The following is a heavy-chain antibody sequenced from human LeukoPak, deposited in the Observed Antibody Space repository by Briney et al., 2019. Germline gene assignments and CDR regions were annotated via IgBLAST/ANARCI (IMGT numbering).Heavy chain of an antibody. D-gene: IGHD2-21*01. V-gene: IGHV4-59*01. Sequence: PSETLSLTCTVSGGSISSYYWSWIRQPPGKGLEWIGYIYYSGSTNYNLSLKSRVTISVDTSKNQFSLKLSSVTAADTAVYYCARDLLTPLGHYYGMDVWGQGTTVTVSS. J-gene: IGHJ6*02. CDR2: IYYSGST. CDR3: ARDLLTPLGHYYGMDV. CDR1: GGSISSYY.